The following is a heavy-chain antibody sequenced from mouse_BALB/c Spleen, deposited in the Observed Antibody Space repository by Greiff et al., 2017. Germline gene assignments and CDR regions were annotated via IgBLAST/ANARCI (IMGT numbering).Heavy chain of an antibody. CDR3: ARDQGSSFDY. CDR2: ISNLAYSI. Sequence: EVQLQESGGGLVQPGGSRKLSCAASGFTFSDYGMAWVRQAPGKGPEWVAFISNLAYSIYYADTVTGRFTISRENAKNTLYLEMSSLRSEDTAMYYCARDQGSSFDYWGQGTTLTVSS. J-gene: IGHJ2*01. CDR1: GFTFSDYG. V-gene: IGHV5-15*02. D-gene: IGHD1-1*01.